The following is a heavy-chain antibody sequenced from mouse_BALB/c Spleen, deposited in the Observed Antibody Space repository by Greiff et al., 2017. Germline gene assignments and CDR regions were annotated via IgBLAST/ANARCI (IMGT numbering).Heavy chain of an antibody. CDR3: ARRGITNYAMDY. Sequence: EVKLMESGGGLVQPGGSRKLSCAASGFTFSSFGMHWVRQAPEKGLEWVAYISSGSSTIYYADTVKGRFTISRDNPKNTLFLQMTSRRSEDTAMYYCARRGITNYAMDYWGQGTSVTVSS. J-gene: IGHJ4*01. D-gene: IGHD2-4*01. CDR2: ISSGSSTI. CDR1: GFTFSSFG. V-gene: IGHV5-17*02.